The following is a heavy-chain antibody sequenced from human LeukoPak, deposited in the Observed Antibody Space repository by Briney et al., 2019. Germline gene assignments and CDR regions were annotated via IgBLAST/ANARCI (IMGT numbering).Heavy chain of an antibody. V-gene: IGHV3-48*03. Sequence: PGGSLRLSCAAAGFTFSSYEMNWVRQAPGKGLEWVSYISSSGSTIYYADSVKGRFNISRDNSKNTLYLQMNTLRAEDTAVYYCASFTPYGDYRSDAFDIWGQGTMVTVSS. J-gene: IGHJ3*02. CDR2: ISSSGSTI. CDR1: GFTFSSYE. D-gene: IGHD4-17*01. CDR3: ASFTPYGDYRSDAFDI.